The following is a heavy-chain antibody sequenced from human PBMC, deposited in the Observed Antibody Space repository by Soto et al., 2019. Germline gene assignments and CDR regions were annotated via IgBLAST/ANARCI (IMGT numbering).Heavy chain of an antibody. D-gene: IGHD2-15*01. J-gene: IGHJ2*01. Sequence: QVQVVQSGAEVKKPGASVKVACKASGYTFTTFGMSWVRQAPGQGLEWMGWICGENGDTNSAQRFQDRVTMTTDTSTNTAYMELRSLTSDDTAVYYCARCYCSAGSCFTCWHFDLWGRGTLVTVSS. CDR3: ARCYCSAGSCFTCWHFDL. V-gene: IGHV1-18*01. CDR1: GYTFTTFG. CDR2: ICGENGDT.